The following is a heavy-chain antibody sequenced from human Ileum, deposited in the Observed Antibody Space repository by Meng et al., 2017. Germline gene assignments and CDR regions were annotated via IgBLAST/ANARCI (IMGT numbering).Heavy chain of an antibody. V-gene: IGHV4-4*02. J-gene: IGHJ4*02. CDR3: ARHGGYSQDF. CDR2: ISHSGSA. Sequence: QVQLQESAPGLVMPSGTLSLTCAVFSCSISSNTYWSWVRQPPGKGLEWIGQISHSGSAYYNPSLKSRVTMSVDKSKSQFSLMLTSVTAADTAIYYCARHGGYSQDFWGQGTLVTVSS. CDR1: SCSISSNTY. D-gene: IGHD4-23*01.